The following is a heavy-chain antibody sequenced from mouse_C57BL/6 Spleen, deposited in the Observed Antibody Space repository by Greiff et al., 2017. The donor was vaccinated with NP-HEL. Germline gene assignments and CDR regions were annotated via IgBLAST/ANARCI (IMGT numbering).Heavy chain of an antibody. CDR2: IDPEDGDT. V-gene: IGHV14-1*01. Sequence: EVQLQQSGAELVRPGASVKLSCTASGFNIKDYYMHWVKQRPEQGLEWIGRIDPEDGDTEYAPKFQGKATMTADTSSNTAYLQLSSLTSEDTAVYYCTTGDYHYYAMDYWGQGTSVTVSS. CDR1: GFNIKDYY. J-gene: IGHJ4*01. CDR3: TTGDYHYYAMDY. D-gene: IGHD2-4*01.